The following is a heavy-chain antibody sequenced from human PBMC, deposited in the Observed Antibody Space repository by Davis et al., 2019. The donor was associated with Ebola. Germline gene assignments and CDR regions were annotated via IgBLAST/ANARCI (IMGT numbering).Heavy chain of an antibody. D-gene: IGHD3-16*02. CDR3: ARGLHLGELSTSDY. CDR1: GGTFSSYA. CDR2: INAGNGNT. J-gene: IGHJ4*02. V-gene: IGHV1-3*01. Sequence: ASVKVSCKASGGTFSSYAISWVRQAPGQRLEWMGWINAGNGNTKFSQKFRGRVTITRDTSASTAYMELSSLRSEDTAVYYCARGLHLGELSTSDYWGQGTLVTVSS.